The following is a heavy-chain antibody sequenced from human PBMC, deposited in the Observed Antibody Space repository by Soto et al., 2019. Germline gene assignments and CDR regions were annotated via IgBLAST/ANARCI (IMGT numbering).Heavy chain of an antibody. D-gene: IGHD3-10*01. V-gene: IGHV4-30-2*01. CDR1: VGSISIGGYS. J-gene: IGHJ6*01. CDR3: ARDKYGNPAGGMDV. CDR2: LYHSGST. Sequence: SETLSLTCAVSVGSISIGGYSWSWIRQPPGKGLEWIGYLYHSGSTYYNPSLKSRVTISVDRSKNQFSLKLSSVTAADTAVYYCARDKYGNPAGGMDVWGQGTTVTVSS.